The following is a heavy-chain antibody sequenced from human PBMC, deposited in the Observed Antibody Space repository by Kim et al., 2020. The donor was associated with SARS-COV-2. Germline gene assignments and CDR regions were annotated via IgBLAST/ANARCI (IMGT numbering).Heavy chain of an antibody. J-gene: IGHJ6*02. D-gene: IGHD2-2*01. CDR2: INTNTGDP. V-gene: IGHV7-4-1*02. CDR3: ARVYCSSTSCYEYYYYGVDV. Sequence: ASVKVSCKASGYTFSSYAMNWVRQAPGQGLEWMGWINTNTGDPTYAQGFTGRFVFSLDTSVSTAYLQISNLRAEDTAVYYCARVYCSSTSCYEYYYYGVDVWGQGTTVTVSS. CDR1: GYTFSSYA.